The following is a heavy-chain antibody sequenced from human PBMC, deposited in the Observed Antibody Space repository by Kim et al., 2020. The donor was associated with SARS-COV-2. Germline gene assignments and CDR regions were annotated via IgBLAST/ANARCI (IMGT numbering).Heavy chain of an antibody. J-gene: IGHJ4*02. V-gene: IGHV3-30*01. D-gene: IGHD5-18*01. CDR3: ARARGGGYSYGYDY. Sequence: ADAVRGRFTSSRDNSKNTLYLQMNSLRAEDTTVYYCARARGGGYSYGYDYWGQGTLVTVSS.